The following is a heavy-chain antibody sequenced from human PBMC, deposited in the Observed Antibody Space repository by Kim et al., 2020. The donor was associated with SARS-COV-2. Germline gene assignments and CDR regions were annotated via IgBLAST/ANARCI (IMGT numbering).Heavy chain of an antibody. J-gene: IGHJ4*02. CDR1: GGTFSSYA. CDR2: IIPIFGTA. V-gene: IGHV1-69*13. CDR3: ARAHGGYYYDSSGYYRAFDY. Sequence: SVKVSCKASGGTFSSYAISWVRQAPGQGLEWMGGIIPIFGTANYAQKFQGRVTITADESTSTAYMELSSLRSEDTAVYYCARAHGGYYYDSSGYYRAFDYWGQGTLVTVSS. D-gene: IGHD3-22*01.